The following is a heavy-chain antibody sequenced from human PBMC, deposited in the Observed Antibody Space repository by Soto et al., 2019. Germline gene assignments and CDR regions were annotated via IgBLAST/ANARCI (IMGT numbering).Heavy chain of an antibody. CDR3: ARGYYDSSGYSPEVEYFQH. V-gene: IGHV1-18*01. D-gene: IGHD3-22*01. CDR2: ISAYNGNT. CDR1: GYTFTSYG. Sequence: ASVKVSCKASGYTFTSYGISWVRQAPGQGLEWMGWISAYNGNTNYAQKLQGRVTMTTDTSTSTAYMELRSLRSDDTAVYYCARGYYDSSGYSPEVEYFQHWGQGTLVTVSS. J-gene: IGHJ1*01.